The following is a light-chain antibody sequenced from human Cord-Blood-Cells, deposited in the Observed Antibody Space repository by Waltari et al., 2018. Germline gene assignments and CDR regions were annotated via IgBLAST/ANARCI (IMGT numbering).Light chain of an antibody. CDR1: QSISSY. J-gene: IGKJ3*01. Sequence: DPLSITCRASQSISSYLKWYQQKPGKAPKLLIYAASSLQSGVPSRFSGSGSGTDVTLTISSLQPEDFATYYCQQSYSTPPWFTVGPGTKVDI. CDR2: AAS. CDR3: QQSYSTPPWFT. V-gene: IGKV1-39*01.